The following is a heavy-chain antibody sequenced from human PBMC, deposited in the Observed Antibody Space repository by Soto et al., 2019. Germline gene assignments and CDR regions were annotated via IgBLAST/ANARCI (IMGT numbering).Heavy chain of an antibody. CDR2: ISNSGDTV. J-gene: IGHJ4*02. D-gene: IGHD5-18*01. CDR3: ARPRGYSYGYSDY. Sequence: EVQLVESGGGLVQPGGSLRLSCAASGFTFSSYSMNWVRQAPGKGLEWVSYISNSGDTVYYADSVKGRFTISRDNAKNSLYRQMNSRRAEDTAVYYCARPRGYSYGYSDYWGQGTLVTVSS. V-gene: IGHV3-48*01. CDR1: GFTFSSYS.